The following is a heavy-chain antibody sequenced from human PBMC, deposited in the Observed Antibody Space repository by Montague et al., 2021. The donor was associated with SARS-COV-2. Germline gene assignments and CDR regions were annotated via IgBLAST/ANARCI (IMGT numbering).Heavy chain of an antibody. CDR1: SDSISNYY. J-gene: IGHJ6*02. D-gene: IGHD6-19*01. CDR2: IYSSGST. CDR3: ARERAIPVAGYYYYAMDV. V-gene: IGHV4-4*07. Sequence: SETLSLTCSVSSDSISNYYRTWVRQPAGRGLQWIGRIYSSGSTNYNPSLKSRITMSVDTSKKQVSLKMNSVTAADTALYYCARERAIPVAGYYYYAMDVWGQGTTVTVSS.